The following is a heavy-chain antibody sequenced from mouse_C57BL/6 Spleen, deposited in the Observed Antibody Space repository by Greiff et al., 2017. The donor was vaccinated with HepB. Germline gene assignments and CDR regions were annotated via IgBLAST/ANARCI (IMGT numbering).Heavy chain of an antibody. J-gene: IGHJ1*03. D-gene: IGHD2-5*01. Sequence: QVQLQQPGAELVKPGASVKLSCKASGYTFTSYWMHWVKQRPGQGLEWIGMIHPNSGSTNYNEKFKSKATLTVDKSSSTAYMQLSSLTSEDSAVYYCARDYSNHSWYFDVWGTGTTVTVSS. CDR1: GYTFTSYW. V-gene: IGHV1-64*01. CDR2: IHPNSGST. CDR3: ARDYSNHSWYFDV.